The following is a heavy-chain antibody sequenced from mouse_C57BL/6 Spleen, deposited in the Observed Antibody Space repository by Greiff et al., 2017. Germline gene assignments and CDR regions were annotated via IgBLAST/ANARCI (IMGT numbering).Heavy chain of an antibody. CDR3: ARPYGYDVGGAMDY. CDR1: GFTFSSYT. J-gene: IGHJ4*01. D-gene: IGHD2-2*01. V-gene: IGHV5-9*01. CDR2: ISGGGGNT. Sequence: EVMLVESGGGLVKPGGSLKLSCAASGFTFSSYTMSWVRQTPEKRLEWVATISGGGGNTYYPDSVKGRFTISRDNAKNTLYLQMSSLRSEDTALYYCARPYGYDVGGAMDYWGQGTSVTVSS.